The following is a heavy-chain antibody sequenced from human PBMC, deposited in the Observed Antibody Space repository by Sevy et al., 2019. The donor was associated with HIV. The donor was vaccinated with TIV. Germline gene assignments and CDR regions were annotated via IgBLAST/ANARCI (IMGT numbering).Heavy chain of an antibody. V-gene: IGHV1-2*06. CDR1: GYTFTGDY. D-gene: IGHD1-7*01. CDR3: ARDGGGGTTNSGMDV. J-gene: IGHJ6*02. CDR2: VFPNSGGT. Sequence: ASVKVSCKASGYTFTGDYLHWVRQAPGHGLEWMGRVFPNSGGTNYAQKFQGRVTMTRDTSISTAYMELSRLRSDDTAVYYCARDGGGGTTNSGMDVWVQGTTVTVSS.